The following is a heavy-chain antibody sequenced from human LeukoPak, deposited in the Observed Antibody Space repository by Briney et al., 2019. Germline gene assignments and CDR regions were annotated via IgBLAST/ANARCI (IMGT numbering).Heavy chain of an antibody. D-gene: IGHD2-2*02. CDR2: IIPIFGTA. V-gene: IGHV1-69*13. CDR1: GGTFSSYA. CDR3: ARVRVVPAAIGGMDV. Sequence: GASVTVSCKASGGTFSSYAISWVRQATGQGLEWMGGIIPIFGTANYAQKFQGRVTITADESTSTAYMELSSLRSEDTAVYYCARVRVVPAAIGGMDVWGQGTTVTVS. J-gene: IGHJ6*02.